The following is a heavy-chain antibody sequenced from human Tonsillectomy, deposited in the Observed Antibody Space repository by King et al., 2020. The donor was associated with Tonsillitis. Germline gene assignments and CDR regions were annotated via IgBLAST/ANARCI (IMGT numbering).Heavy chain of an antibody. Sequence: QLVQSGAEVKKPGESLKISCKGSGYTFTTYWIGWVRQMPGKGLEWMGVIYPGDSDTRYSPSFQGQVTISADKSISTAYLQWSSLTASDTALYYCARRDYCASTSCMFDYWGQGTLVTVSS. V-gene: IGHV5-51*01. CDR3: ARRDYCASTSCMFDY. D-gene: IGHD2-2*01. J-gene: IGHJ4*02. CDR1: GYTFTTYW. CDR2: IYPGDSDT.